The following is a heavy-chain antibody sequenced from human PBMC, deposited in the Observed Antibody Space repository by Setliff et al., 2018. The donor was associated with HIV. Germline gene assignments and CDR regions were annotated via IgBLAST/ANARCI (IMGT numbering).Heavy chain of an antibody. CDR2: TSSFSGAT. Sequence: GASVKVSCKGSGYRFMSYGFTWVRQAPGQGLEWVGWTSSFSGATKYSQNLQGRVTMTTDTSTNTAYMELRSLKSDDTAVYYCAREVDSLELDHWGQGTLVTVSS. V-gene: IGHV1-18*01. CDR3: AREVDSLELDH. J-gene: IGHJ4*02. D-gene: IGHD5-18*01. CDR1: GYRFMSYG.